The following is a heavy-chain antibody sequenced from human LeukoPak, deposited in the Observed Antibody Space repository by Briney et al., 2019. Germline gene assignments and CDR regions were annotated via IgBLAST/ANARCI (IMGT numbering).Heavy chain of an antibody. D-gene: IGHD3-22*01. CDR3: ARGDYYDSSGYDY. V-gene: IGHV3-21*01. Sequence: GGSLRLSRAASGFTFSSYSMNWVRQAPGKGLEWVSSISSSSSYIYYADSVKGRFTISRDNAKNSLYLQMNSLRAEDTAVYYCARGDYYDSSGYDYWGQGTLVTVSS. CDR1: GFTFSSYS. J-gene: IGHJ4*02. CDR2: ISSSSSYI.